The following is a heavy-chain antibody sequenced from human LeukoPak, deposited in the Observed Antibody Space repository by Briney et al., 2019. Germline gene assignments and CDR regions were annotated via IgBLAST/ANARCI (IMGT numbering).Heavy chain of an antibody. CDR2: ISLSGGST. D-gene: IGHD5-24*01. J-gene: IGHJ3*01. CDR3: ARDIQLST. Sequence: AGGSLRLSCAASRFTFSGSAMSWVRQAPGKGLEWVSLISLSGGSTYYADSVKGRFTISRDNSKDTLYLQMNSLRAEDTAIYYCARDIQLSTWGLGTMVTVSS. CDR1: RFTFSGSA. V-gene: IGHV3-23*01.